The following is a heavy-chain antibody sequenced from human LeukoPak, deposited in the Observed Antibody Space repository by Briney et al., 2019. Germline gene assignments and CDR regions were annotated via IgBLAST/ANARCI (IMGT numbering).Heavy chain of an antibody. D-gene: IGHD6-19*01. J-gene: IGHJ5*02. V-gene: IGHV1-18*01. CDR3: ARGGGLVPGTWFDP. Sequence: ASVKVSCKASGYTFTSYGISWVRQAPGQGLEWMGWISAYNGNTNYAQELQGRVSMTTDTSTSTAYLELRSLRSDDTAVYYCARGGGLVPGTWFDPWGQRTLVTVSS. CDR1: GYTFTSYG. CDR2: ISAYNGNT.